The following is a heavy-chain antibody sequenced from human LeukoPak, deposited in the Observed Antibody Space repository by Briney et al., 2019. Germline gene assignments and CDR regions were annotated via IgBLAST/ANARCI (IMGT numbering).Heavy chain of an antibody. D-gene: IGHD6-19*01. CDR3: AKSTTGYSSGRFPGWPVDY. J-gene: IGHJ4*02. CDR1: GVTFSSYA. V-gene: IGHV3-23*01. CDR2: IFGSGGST. Sequence: GRSLRLSCAASGVTFSSYAIYSVRQAPGKGLEWVSGIFGSGGSTHYADSVKGRFTISRDNSKNTVYLQMNSLRAEDTAVYYCAKSTTGYSSGRFPGWPVDYWGQGTLVTVSS.